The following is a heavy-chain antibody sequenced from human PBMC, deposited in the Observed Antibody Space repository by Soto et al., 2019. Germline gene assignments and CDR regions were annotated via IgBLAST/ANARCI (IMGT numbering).Heavy chain of an antibody. CDR1: GGTFSSYA. V-gene: IGHV1-18*01. Sequence: ASVKVSCKASGGTFSSYAISWVRQAPGQGLEWMGWISGYNGNRNYAQKLQGRVTMTTDTSTSTSYMELKSLRSDDTAVYYCARSTGTTPIADFDYWGQGTLVTVSS. J-gene: IGHJ4*02. CDR3: ARSTGTTPIADFDY. CDR2: ISGYNGNR. D-gene: IGHD1-1*01.